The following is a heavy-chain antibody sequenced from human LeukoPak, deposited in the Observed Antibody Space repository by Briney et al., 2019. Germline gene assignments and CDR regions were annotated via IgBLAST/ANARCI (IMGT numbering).Heavy chain of an antibody. CDR2: ISSSGSTI. J-gene: IGHJ6*02. CDR3: ARDLGITMVRGVITGYYYGMDV. Sequence: GGSLRLSCAASGFTFSDYYMSWIRQAPGKGLECVSYISSSGSTIYYADSVKGRFTISRDNAKNSLYLQMNSLRAEDTAVYYCARDLGITMVRGVITGYYYGMDVWGQGTTVTVSS. V-gene: IGHV3-11*01. CDR1: GFTFSDYY. D-gene: IGHD3-10*01.